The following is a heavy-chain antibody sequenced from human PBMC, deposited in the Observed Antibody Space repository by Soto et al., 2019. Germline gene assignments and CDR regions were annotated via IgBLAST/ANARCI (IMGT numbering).Heavy chain of an antibody. CDR2: LSYDGNNI. V-gene: IGHV3-30-3*01. CDR3: ARGPIGDAAIVTIYFDY. D-gene: IGHD5-18*01. Sequence: QVQLVDFGGGVVQPGRSLRLSCAASGFTFSNYAIHWVRQAPGKGLEWVAILSYDGNNIHYADSVKGRFTVSRDNSKNTLLPQKHDLRAEDTDLYYWARGPIGDAAIVTIYFDYWGQGTLVTVSS. CDR1: GFTFSNYA. J-gene: IGHJ4*02.